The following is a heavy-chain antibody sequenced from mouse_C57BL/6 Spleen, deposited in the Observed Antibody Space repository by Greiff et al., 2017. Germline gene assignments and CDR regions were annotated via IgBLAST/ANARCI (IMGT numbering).Heavy chain of an antibody. CDR2: INPNNGGT. D-gene: IGHD1-1*01. V-gene: IGHV1-18*01. CDR3: ASRGYGSSYEAWFAY. Sequence: VQLKESGPELVKPGASVKIPCKASGYTFTDYNMDWVKQSHGKSLEWIGDINPNNGGTIYNQKFKGKATLTVDKSSSTAYMELRSLTSEDTAVYYCASRGYGSSYEAWFAYWGQGTLVTVSA. CDR1: GYTFTDYN. J-gene: IGHJ3*01.